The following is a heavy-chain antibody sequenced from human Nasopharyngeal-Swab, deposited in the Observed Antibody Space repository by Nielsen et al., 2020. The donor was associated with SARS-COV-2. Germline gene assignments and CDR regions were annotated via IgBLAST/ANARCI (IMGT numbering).Heavy chain of an antibody. CDR3: ARQQIIGTTAPLGPFDI. V-gene: IGHV5-51*01. CDR2: IYPGDSDA. J-gene: IGHJ3*02. CDR1: GYSFTRNW. D-gene: IGHD1-1*01. Sequence: GESLKISCKGSGYSFTRNWIGWVRQMPGKGLEWMGIIYPGDSDARYSPSFLGQVTISADKSLNTAYLQWSSLKASDTAMYYCARQQIIGTTAPLGPFDIWGQGTMVTVSS.